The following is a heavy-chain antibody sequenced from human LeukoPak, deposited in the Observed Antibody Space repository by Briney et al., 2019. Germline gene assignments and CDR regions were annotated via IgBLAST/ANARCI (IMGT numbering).Heavy chain of an antibody. D-gene: IGHD3-3*01. CDR3: ARHPSFGMVIES. V-gene: IGHV4-59*08. CDR2: VYYTGST. CDR1: GGSISSYY. J-gene: IGHJ4*02. Sequence: PSETLSLTCSVSGGSISSYYWSWIRQPPGRGLEWIGYVYYTGSTNYNPSLKSRVTISVGTSKNQFSLKLSSVTAADTAVYYCARHPSFGMVIESWGQGTLATVSS.